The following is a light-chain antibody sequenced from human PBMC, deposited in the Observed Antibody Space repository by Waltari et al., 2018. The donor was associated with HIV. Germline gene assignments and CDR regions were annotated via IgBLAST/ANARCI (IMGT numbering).Light chain of an antibody. CDR3: QAWGSTTSGV. V-gene: IGLV3-1*01. J-gene: IGLJ2*01. CDR2: QDD. Sequence: SYEVTQPPLVAVSPGQTASITCSGYELGDKYTCWYQQKPGQSPLLVIYQDDKRPSGIPARFSASSSGHTATLTISGTLPMDEADYYCQAWGSTTSGVFGRGTKLTVL. CDR1: ELGDKY.